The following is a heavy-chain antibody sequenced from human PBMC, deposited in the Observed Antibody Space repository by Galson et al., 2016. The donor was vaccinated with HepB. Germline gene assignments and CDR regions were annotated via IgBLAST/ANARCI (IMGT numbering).Heavy chain of an antibody. D-gene: IGHD1-26*01. CDR3: VEEVGAPGAFDI. J-gene: IGHJ3*02. CDR2: INKDETVT. Sequence: SLRLSCAASGFTFSSYWMHWVRQVPGKGLVWVSRINKDETVTDYADSVKGRFTISRDNAKNTLFLHMSSLRAEDTALYYCVEEVGAPGAFDIWGLGTLVTVSS. V-gene: IGHV3-74*01. CDR1: GFTFSSYW.